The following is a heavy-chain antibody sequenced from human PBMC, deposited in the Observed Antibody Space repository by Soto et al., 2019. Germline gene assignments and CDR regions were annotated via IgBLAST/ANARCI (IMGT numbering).Heavy chain of an antibody. J-gene: IGHJ5*02. CDR2: INPRSGDT. CDR3: GRDGVGATPLGWFDP. V-gene: IGHV1-2*06. CDR1: GYTFIGYY. D-gene: IGHD1-26*01. Sequence: QVQLVQSGAEVKKPGASVKVSCKASGYTFIGYYIHWVRQAPGQGLEWMGQINPRSGDTTYAQKFQGRLTMTRDTSISTAYMDLSSLRSDDTAVYYCGRDGVGATPLGWFDPWGQGSLVTVSS.